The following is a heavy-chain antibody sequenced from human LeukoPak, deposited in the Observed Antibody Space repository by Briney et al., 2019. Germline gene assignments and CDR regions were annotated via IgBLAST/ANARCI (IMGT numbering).Heavy chain of an antibody. CDR3: ARQEYSNYGGADY. D-gene: IGHD4-11*01. CDR2: IYPGDSGT. J-gene: IGHJ4*02. V-gene: IGHV5-51*01. Sequence: GESLKISCKGSGYSFTSYWIGWVRQMPGKGLEWMGIIYPGDSGTRYSPSFQGQVTISANKSISTAYLQWSSLKASDTAMYYCARQEYSNYGGADYWGQGTLVTVSS. CDR1: GYSFTSYW.